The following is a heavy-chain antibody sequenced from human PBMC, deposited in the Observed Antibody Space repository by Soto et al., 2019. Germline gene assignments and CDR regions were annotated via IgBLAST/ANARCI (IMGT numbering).Heavy chain of an antibody. CDR2: IIPMLGIA. CDR1: GGTFSTYS. D-gene: IGHD2-21*01. Sequence: QVQLVQSGAEVKKPGSSVKVSCQDSGGTFSTYSMFWVRQAPGQGLEWMGRIIPMLGIATYAQRFQDRVTITADKSTATAYMELSSLRSEDTALYYCTIGSWSGEVFDIWGQGTMVTVSS. CDR3: TIGSWSGEVFDI. V-gene: IGHV1-69*02. J-gene: IGHJ3*02.